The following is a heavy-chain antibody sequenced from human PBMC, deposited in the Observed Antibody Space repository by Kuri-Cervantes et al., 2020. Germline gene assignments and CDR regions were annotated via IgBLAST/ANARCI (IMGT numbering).Heavy chain of an antibody. CDR1: GYTFTSYG. J-gene: IGHJ4*02. V-gene: IGHV1-18*01. Sequence: ASVNVSCKASGYTFTSYGISWVRQAPGQGLEWMGWISTYNGDTNYAQKLQGRVTMTTDTSTSTAYMELRSLRSDDTAVYYCARDSRPRKRYYYDSSGPDYWGQGTLVTVSS. D-gene: IGHD3-22*01. CDR3: ARDSRPRKRYYYDSSGPDY. CDR2: ISTYNGDT.